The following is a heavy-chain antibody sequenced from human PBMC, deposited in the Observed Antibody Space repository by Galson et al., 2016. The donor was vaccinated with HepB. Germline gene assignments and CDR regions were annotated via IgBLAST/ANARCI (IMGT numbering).Heavy chain of an antibody. Sequence: ETLSLTCAISGASMISNDWWSWVRQSPGKGLEWIGEIYRSGSANYNPSLESRVTISLDKSKKQFSLNLNSVTAADTAIYYCARGSGYYDTASKFDYWGRGTLVTVSS. D-gene: IGHD3-22*01. V-gene: IGHV4-4*02. J-gene: IGHJ4*01. CDR3: ARGSGYYDTASKFDY. CDR1: GASMISNDW. CDR2: IYRSGSA.